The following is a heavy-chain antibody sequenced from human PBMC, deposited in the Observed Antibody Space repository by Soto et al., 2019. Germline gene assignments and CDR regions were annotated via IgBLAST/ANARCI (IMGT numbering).Heavy chain of an antibody. CDR3: AREILSPDFYFHGMDV. V-gene: IGHV1-18*04. CDR2: ISAKKGNT. J-gene: IGHJ6*02. Sequence: ASVKVSCKASGYTFTSYGISWVRQAPGQGLEWMGWISAKKGNTKYAQKFQGRVTMSTDTSTSTAYMELRSLRSDDTAVYYCAREILSPDFYFHGMDVWGQGTTVTVSS. D-gene: IGHD2-21*02. CDR1: GYTFTSYG.